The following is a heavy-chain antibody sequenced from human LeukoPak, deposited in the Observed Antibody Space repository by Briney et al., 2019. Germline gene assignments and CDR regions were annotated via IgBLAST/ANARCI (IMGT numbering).Heavy chain of an antibody. Sequence: GRSLRLSCAASGFTFSSYGMHWVRQAPGKGLEWVAVIWYDGSNKYYADSVKGRFTISRDNSKNTLYLQMNSLRAEDTAVYYCATGTATLPFDIWGQGTMVTVSS. D-gene: IGHD2-15*01. V-gene: IGHV3-33*01. J-gene: IGHJ3*02. CDR3: ATGTATLPFDI. CDR1: GFTFSSYG. CDR2: IWYDGSNK.